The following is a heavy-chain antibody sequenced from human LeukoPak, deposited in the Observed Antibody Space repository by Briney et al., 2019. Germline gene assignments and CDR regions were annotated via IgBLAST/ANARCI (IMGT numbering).Heavy chain of an antibody. J-gene: IGHJ3*02. Sequence: SETLSLTCTVSGGSISSSSYYWGWIRQPPGKGLEWIGSIYYSGSTYYNPSLKSRVTISVDTSKNQFSLKLSSVTAADTAVYYCARDFGQWLVRLDAFDIWGQGTMVTVSS. CDR1: GGSISSSSYY. D-gene: IGHD6-19*01. V-gene: IGHV4-39*07. CDR2: IYYSGST. CDR3: ARDFGQWLVRLDAFDI.